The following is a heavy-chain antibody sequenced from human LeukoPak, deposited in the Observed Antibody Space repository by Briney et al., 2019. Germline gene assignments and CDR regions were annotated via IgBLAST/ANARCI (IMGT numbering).Heavy chain of an antibody. CDR2: INPDGGST. CDR1: GYTYTSYW. V-gene: IGHV1-46*01. J-gene: IGHJ4*02. CDR3: ARAPRNSSTMLDY. D-gene: IGHD6-13*01. Sequence: ASVKVSCKASGYTYTSYWIQWVRQAPGQGLEWMGLINPDGGSTAYAHRFQGRVIMTRDTSTSTAYMDLSSLRSEDTAVYHCARAPRNSSTMLDYWGQGTLVTVSS.